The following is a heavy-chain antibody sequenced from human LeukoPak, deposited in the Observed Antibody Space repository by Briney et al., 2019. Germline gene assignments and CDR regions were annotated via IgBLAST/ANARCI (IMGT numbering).Heavy chain of an antibody. D-gene: IGHD6-19*01. Sequence: SETLSLTCTVSGGSISSYYWSWIRQHPGKGLEWIGYIYYSGSTYYNPSLKSRVTISVDTSKNQFSLKLSSVTAADTAVYYCARVMAGGYNWFDPWGQGTLVTVSS. CDR1: GGSISSYY. J-gene: IGHJ5*02. CDR3: ARVMAGGYNWFDP. CDR2: IYYSGST. V-gene: IGHV4-59*12.